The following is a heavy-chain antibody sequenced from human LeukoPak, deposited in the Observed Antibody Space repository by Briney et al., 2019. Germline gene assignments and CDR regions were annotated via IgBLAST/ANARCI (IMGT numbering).Heavy chain of an antibody. CDR2: IYYSGST. V-gene: IGHV4-39*07. CDR1: GGSIRSSSYY. CDR3: ASYCSSTSCHRDYFDY. D-gene: IGHD2-2*02. Sequence: PSETLSLTGTVSGGSIRSSSYYWGGIRQPPGKGLEWMGGIYYSGSTYYNPSLKSRVTISVDTSKNQFSLKLSSVTAADTAVYYCASYCSSTSCHRDYFDYWGQGTLVTVSS. J-gene: IGHJ4*02.